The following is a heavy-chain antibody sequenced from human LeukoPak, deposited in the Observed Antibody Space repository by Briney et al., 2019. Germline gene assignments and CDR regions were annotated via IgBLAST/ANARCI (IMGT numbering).Heavy chain of an antibody. Sequence: GGSLRLTCAASGFTFSSSWMSWVRQVPGRGLEWVANIKHDGSGRYHVDSVRGRFTISRDNAKNSLYLQMNSLRAEDTAVYYCARDLNYFDYWGQGTLVTVSS. CDR1: GFTFSSSW. CDR3: ARDLNYFDY. V-gene: IGHV3-7*01. CDR2: IKHDGSGR. J-gene: IGHJ4*02.